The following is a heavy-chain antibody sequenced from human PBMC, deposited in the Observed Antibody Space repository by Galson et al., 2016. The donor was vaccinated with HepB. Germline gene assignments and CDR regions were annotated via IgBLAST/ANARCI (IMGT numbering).Heavy chain of an antibody. CDR1: GGSFSGYY. CDR3: ASHYYYDSSGYYRDSFDI. V-gene: IGHV4-34*01. J-gene: IGHJ3*02. CDR2: INHSGST. Sequence: SETLSLTCAVYGGSFSGYYWSWIRQPPGKGLEWIGEINHSGSTNYNPSLKSRVTISVDTSKNQFSLNLRSVIAAETAVYYCASHYYYDSSGYYRDSFDIWGQGTTVTVSS. D-gene: IGHD3-22*01.